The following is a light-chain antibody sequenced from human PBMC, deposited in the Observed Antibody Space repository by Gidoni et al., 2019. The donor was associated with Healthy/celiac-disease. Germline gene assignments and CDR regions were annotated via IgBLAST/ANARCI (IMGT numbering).Light chain of an antibody. CDR3: NQYGSSPKALT. V-gene: IGKV3-20*01. J-gene: IGKJ4*01. CDR2: GAS. CDR1: QSVSSSY. Sequence: EIVLTHTPRTLSLSPGERATLSCSASQSVSSSYLAWYQQKPGQAPRLLIYGASSRATSIPDRLSCSGSETDFTLTISRLEPEEFAVYYCNQYGSSPKALTFGGGTKVEIK.